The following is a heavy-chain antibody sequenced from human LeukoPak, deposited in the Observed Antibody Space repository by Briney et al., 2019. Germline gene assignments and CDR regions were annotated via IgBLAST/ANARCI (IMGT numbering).Heavy chain of an antibody. CDR3: ASRGYSYGYGY. CDR2: MCNSGST. J-gene: IGHJ4*02. D-gene: IGHD5-18*01. V-gene: IGHV4-39*01. CDR1: WGSISSSNNY. Sequence: SETLSLTCSVSWGSISSSNNYWGWIRQPPGKGLEWIGSMCNSGSTCYNPSLKSRVTISVDTSKNQFSLRLSSVTAADTAVYYCASRGYSYGYGYWGQGTLVTVSS.